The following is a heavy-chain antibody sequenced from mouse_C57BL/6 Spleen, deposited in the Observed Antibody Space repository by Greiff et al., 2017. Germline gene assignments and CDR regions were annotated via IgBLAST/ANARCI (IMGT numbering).Heavy chain of an antibody. J-gene: IGHJ2*01. CDR3: ARSYYDY. V-gene: IGHV1-72*01. CDR2: IDPNRGGT. D-gene: IGHD1-1*01. Sequence: QVQLQQPGAALVQPGASVQLSCKASGYTFTSYCMHWVKQRPGRGLAWIGRIDPNRGGTKYNEKFKSKATLTVDKPSSTAYMQLSSLTSEDSAVYYCARSYYDYWGQGTTRTVS. CDR1: GYTFTSYC.